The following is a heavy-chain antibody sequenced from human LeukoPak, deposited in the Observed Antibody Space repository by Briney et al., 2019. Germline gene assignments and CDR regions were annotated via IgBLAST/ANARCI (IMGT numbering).Heavy chain of an antibody. Sequence: GGSLRLSCAASGSTFSSYEMNWVRQAPGKGLEWVSYISSSGSTIYYADSVKGRFTISRDNAKNSLYLQMNSLRAEDTAVYYCARAAENYGGRFDSWGQGTLATVSS. V-gene: IGHV3-48*03. CDR2: ISSSGSTI. J-gene: IGHJ4*02. CDR1: GSTFSSYE. D-gene: IGHD3-16*01. CDR3: ARAAENYGGRFDS.